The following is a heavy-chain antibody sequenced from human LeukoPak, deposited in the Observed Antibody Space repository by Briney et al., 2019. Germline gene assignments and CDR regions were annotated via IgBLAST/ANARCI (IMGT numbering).Heavy chain of an antibody. Sequence: GGSLRLSCAASGLTFSSYSMNWVRQAPGKGLEWISYISSGSSTIHYADSVKGRFTVSRDNAKNSLYPQMNSLRAEDTAVYYCARDAGSSGWSVDYWGQGTLVTVSS. V-gene: IGHV3-48*04. CDR3: ARDAGSSGWSVDY. CDR2: ISSGSSTI. CDR1: GLTFSSYS. J-gene: IGHJ4*02. D-gene: IGHD6-19*01.